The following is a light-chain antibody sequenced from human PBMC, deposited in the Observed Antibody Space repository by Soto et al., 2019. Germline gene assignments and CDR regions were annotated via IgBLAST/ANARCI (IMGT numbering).Light chain of an antibody. Sequence: QSALTQPPSVSAAPGQKVTISCSGSSSNIGNNYVSWYQQFPGTAPKLLIYDNNMRPSGIPDRFSGSKSGTSATLDITGLQTGDEADYYCGTWDSSLSAVVFGGGTQLTAL. CDR3: GTWDSSLSAVV. CDR2: DNN. J-gene: IGLJ2*01. CDR1: SSNIGNNY. V-gene: IGLV1-51*01.